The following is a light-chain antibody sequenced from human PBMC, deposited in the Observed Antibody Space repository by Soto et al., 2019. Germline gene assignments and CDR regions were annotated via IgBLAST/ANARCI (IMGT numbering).Light chain of an antibody. V-gene: IGKV1D-12*01. Sequence: DIQMTQSPSSVSASVGDRVTITCRASQAISSWLAWYQQKPGKAPRLLIYAASSLQSGVPSRFIGSGAKTEFTLTSSSPQSEDFATYYCQQADSFPLKVGGGTKVDVK. CDR2: AAS. CDR1: QAISSW. J-gene: IGKJ4*01. CDR3: QQADSFPLK.